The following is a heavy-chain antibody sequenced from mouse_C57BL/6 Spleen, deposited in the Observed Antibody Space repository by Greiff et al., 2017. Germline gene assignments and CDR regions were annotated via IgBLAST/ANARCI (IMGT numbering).Heavy chain of an antibody. V-gene: IGHV3-6*01. CDR2: ISYDGSN. CDR1: GYSITSGYY. J-gene: IGHJ2*01. CDR3: ARGDYYGSSHYFDY. D-gene: IGHD1-1*01. Sequence: DVQLQESGPGLVKPSQSLSLTCSVTGYSITSGYYWNWIRQFPGNKLEWMGYISYDGSNNYNPSLKNRISITRDTSKNQYFLKLNSVTTEDTATYYCARGDYYGSSHYFDYWGQGTTLTVSS.